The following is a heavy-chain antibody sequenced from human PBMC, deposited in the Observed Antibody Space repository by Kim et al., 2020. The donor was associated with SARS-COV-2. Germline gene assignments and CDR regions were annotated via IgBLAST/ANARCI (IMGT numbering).Heavy chain of an antibody. D-gene: IGHD1-26*01. CDR3: ARHRGTGSGSYTLSSWFDP. CDR1: GYSFTSYW. CDR2: IYPGDSDT. J-gene: IGHJ5*02. V-gene: IGHV5-51*01. Sequence: GESLKISCKGSGYSFTSYWIGWVRQMPGKGLEWMGIIYPGDSDTRYSPSFQGQVTISADKSISTAYLQWSSLKASDIAMYYCARHRGTGSGSYTLSSWFDPWGQGTLVTVSS.